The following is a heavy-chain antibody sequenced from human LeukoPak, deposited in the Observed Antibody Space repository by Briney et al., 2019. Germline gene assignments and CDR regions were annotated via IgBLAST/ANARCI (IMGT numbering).Heavy chain of an antibody. J-gene: IGHJ4*02. CDR1: GGSISSYY. CDR2: IYYSGST. Sequence: SETLSPTCTVSGGSISSYYWSWIRQPPGKGLEWIGYIYYSGSTNYNPSLKSRVTISVDTSKNQFSLKLSSVTAADTAVYYCARLQDYDSSGLDYWGQGTLVTVSS. CDR3: ARLQDYDSSGLDY. V-gene: IGHV4-59*08. D-gene: IGHD3-22*01.